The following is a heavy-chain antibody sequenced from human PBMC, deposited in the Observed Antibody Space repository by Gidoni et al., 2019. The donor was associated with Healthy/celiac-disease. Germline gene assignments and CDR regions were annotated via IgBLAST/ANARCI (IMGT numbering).Heavy chain of an antibody. CDR2: INHSGST. J-gene: IGHJ3*02. CDR3: ARGGGYCSSTSCYTWDDAFDI. CDR1: GGSFSGYY. Sequence: QVQLQQWGAGLLKPSETLSLTCAVYGGSFSGYYWSWIRQPPGKGLEWIGEINHSGSTNYNPSLKSRVTISVDTSKNQFSLKLSSVTAADTAVYYCARGGGYCSSTSCYTWDDAFDIWGQGTMVTVSS. D-gene: IGHD2-2*02. V-gene: IGHV4-34*01.